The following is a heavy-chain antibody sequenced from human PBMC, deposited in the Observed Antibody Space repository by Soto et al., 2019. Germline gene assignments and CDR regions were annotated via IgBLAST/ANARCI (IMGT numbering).Heavy chain of an antibody. CDR2: VNHSGTT. CDR3: ARGIGYCSSINCYSSRRLRFDS. Sequence: SETLSLTCAVYGGSFSGYYWTWIRQSPEKGLEWIGEVNHSGTTYYNPSLKTRVTISVHTPKNQFSLRMSSVTAADTAVYYCARGIGYCSSINCYSSRRLRFDSWGQGTLVTVSS. CDR1: GGSFSGYY. V-gene: IGHV4-34*01. D-gene: IGHD2-2*01. J-gene: IGHJ4*02.